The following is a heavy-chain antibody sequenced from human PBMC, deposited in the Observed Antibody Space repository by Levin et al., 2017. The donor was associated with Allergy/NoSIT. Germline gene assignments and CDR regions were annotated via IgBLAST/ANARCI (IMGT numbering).Heavy chain of an antibody. V-gene: IGHV3-21*01. Sequence: GGSLRLSCAASGFTFSHYTLAWVRQAPGKGLEWVSSISSNSDYIFYADSVKGRFTISRDNAEDSLYLQMNSLTAEDTAVYYCARARYYDTSGYYYLDFWGQGTPVTVSS. CDR1: GFTFSHYT. D-gene: IGHD3-22*01. J-gene: IGHJ4*02. CDR3: ARARYYDTSGYYYLDF. CDR2: ISSNSDYI.